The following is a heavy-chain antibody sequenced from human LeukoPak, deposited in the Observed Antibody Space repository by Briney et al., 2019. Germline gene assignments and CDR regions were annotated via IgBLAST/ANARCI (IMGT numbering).Heavy chain of an antibody. CDR2: IIPIFGTA. J-gene: IGHJ3*02. V-gene: IGHV1-69*06. D-gene: IGHD1-26*01. CDR1: GGTFSSYA. Sequence: SVKVSCKASGGTFSSYAITWVRQAPGQGLEWMGGIIPIFGTANYAQKFQGRVTISADKSTSTAYMELRSLRSDDTAVYYCATNSGSYWGNGAFDIWGQGTMVTVSS. CDR3: ATNSGSYWGNGAFDI.